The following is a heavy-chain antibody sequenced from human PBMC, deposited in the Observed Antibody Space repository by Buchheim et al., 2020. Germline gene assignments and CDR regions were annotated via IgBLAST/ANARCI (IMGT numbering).Heavy chain of an antibody. CDR2: IYPVDSDT. Sequence: EVQLVQSGAEVKKPGESLKISCKGSGYSFTSYWIGWVRQMPGKGLEWMGIIYPVDSDTRYSPSFQGQVTFSVDKSINTAHPQWSSLKASDTAIYYCARPLSGYYYYFDHWGQGTL. D-gene: IGHD3-22*01. J-gene: IGHJ4*02. CDR3: ARPLSGYYYYFDH. V-gene: IGHV5-51*03. CDR1: GYSFTSYW.